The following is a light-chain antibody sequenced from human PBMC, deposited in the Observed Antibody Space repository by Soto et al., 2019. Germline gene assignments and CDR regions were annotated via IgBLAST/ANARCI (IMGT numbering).Light chain of an antibody. J-gene: IGLJ3*02. Sequence: QSVLTQPPSVSAAPGQKVTIFCSGSSSNIGNNYVSWYQQLPGTAPKLLIYENNKRPSGIPDRFSGSKSGTSATLGITGLQTGDEADYYCGTWDSNLSAGVFGGGTKLTVL. CDR1: SSNIGNNY. CDR2: ENN. V-gene: IGLV1-51*02. CDR3: GTWDSNLSAGV.